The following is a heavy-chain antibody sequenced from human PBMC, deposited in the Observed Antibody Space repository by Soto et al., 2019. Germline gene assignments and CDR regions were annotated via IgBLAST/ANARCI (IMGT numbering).Heavy chain of an antibody. Sequence: GASVKVSCKASGCTFSSYAISWVRQAPGQGLEWMGGIIPIFGTANYAQKFQGRVTITADESTSTAYMELSSLRSEDTAVYYCARPVSSGWYRFDYWGQGTLVTVSS. CDR1: GCTFSSYA. CDR3: ARPVSSGWYRFDY. CDR2: IIPIFGTA. J-gene: IGHJ4*02. D-gene: IGHD6-19*01. V-gene: IGHV1-69*13.